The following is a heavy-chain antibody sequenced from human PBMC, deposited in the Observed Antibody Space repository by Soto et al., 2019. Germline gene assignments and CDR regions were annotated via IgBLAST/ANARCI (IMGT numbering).Heavy chain of an antibody. CDR3: AKLGNIVVVPAAIPPNWFDP. CDR1: GFTFSSYA. CDR2: ISGSGGST. J-gene: IGHJ5*02. V-gene: IGHV3-23*01. Sequence: EVQLLESGGGLVQPGGSLRLSCAAFGFTFSSYAMSWVREPPGKGREWVSAISGSGGSTYYADSVKGRFTISRDNSKNTLYLQMNSLRAEDTAVYYCAKLGNIVVVPAAIPPNWFDPWGQGTLVTVSS. D-gene: IGHD2-2*01.